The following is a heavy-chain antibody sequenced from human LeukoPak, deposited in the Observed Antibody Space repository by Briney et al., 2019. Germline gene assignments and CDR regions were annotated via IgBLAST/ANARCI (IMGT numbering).Heavy chain of an antibody. V-gene: IGHV1-69*06. Sequence: SVNVSCKASGGTFSSYAISWVRQAPGQGLEWMGGIIPIFGTANYAQKFQGRVTITADKSTSTAYMELSSLRSEDTAVYYCARGGTMVRGVIMGNYYGMDVWGKGTTVTVSS. CDR1: GGTFSSYA. CDR3: ARGGTMVRGVIMGNYYGMDV. D-gene: IGHD3-10*01. J-gene: IGHJ6*04. CDR2: IIPIFGTA.